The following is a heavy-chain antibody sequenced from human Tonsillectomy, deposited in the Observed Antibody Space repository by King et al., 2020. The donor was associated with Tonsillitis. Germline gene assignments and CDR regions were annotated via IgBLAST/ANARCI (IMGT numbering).Heavy chain of an antibody. J-gene: IGHJ5*02. D-gene: IGHD6-19*01. CDR1: GFTLNNYA. Sequence: EQLVPSGGGVVQPGGSLRLSCEASGFTLNNYAMNWVRQAPGKGLEWVSVISYDGSAKHYSKSVKGRFTISRDNSKNTLYLQMNSLRPEDTAVYYCARDFGPGITVAGTLDPWGQGTLVIVS. CDR3: ARDFGPGITVAGTLDP. V-gene: IGHV3-30*04. CDR2: ISYDGSAK.